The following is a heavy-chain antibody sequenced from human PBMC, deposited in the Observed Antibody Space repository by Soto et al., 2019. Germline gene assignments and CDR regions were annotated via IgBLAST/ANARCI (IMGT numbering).Heavy chain of an antibody. V-gene: IGHV1-18*04. CDR3: PRVGHQWLLPPQNWFDP. CDR1: GYTFTSYG. CDR2: ISAYNGNT. Sequence: ASVKVSCKASGYTFTSYGISWGRQAPGQGLEWMGWISAYNGNTNYAQKLQGRVTMTTDTSTSTAYMELRSLRSDDTAVYYCPRVGHQWLLPPQNWFDPWGQGTLVTVSS. J-gene: IGHJ5*02. D-gene: IGHD6-19*01.